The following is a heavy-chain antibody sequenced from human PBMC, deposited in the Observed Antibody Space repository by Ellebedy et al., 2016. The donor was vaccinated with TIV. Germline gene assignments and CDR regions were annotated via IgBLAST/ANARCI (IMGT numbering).Heavy chain of an antibody. V-gene: IGHV1-3*01. J-gene: IGHJ4*02. Sequence: ASVKVSCKASGYTFTNYAIHWVRQAPGQRLEWMGWINAGNGNTKYSQKFQGRVTITRDTSASTAYMELSSLRSEDTAVYYCARGDLSFESKFRITIFGVVNYWGQGTLVTVSP. D-gene: IGHD3-3*01. CDR3: ARGDLSFESKFRITIFGVVNY. CDR2: INAGNGNT. CDR1: GYTFTNYA.